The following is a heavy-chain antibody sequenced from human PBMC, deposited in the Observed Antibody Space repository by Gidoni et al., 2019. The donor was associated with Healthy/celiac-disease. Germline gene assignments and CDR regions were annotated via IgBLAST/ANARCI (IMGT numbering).Heavy chain of an antibody. CDR1: GFTFSSYG. CDR2: ISYDGSNK. CDR3: AKEDVPN. D-gene: IGHD6-6*01. V-gene: IGHV3-30*18. J-gene: IGHJ4*02. Sequence: QVQLVESGGGVVPPGRSLSLSCAASGFTFSSYGMHWVRQAPGKGLEWVAVISYDGSNKYYADSVKGRFTISRDNSKNTLYLQMNSLRAEDTAVYYCAKEDVPNWGQGTLVTVSS.